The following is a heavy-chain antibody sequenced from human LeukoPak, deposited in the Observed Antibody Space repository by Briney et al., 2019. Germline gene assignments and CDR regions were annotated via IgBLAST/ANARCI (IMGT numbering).Heavy chain of an antibody. Sequence: GGSLRLSCAASRFTFSSYWMTWVRQAPGKGLEWVANIKRDGSEKYYVDSVKGRFTISRDNAKDSLFLQMNSLRVEDTAVYYCARGGAYNSISYYWGQGTLVTVSS. J-gene: IGHJ4*02. CDR3: ARGGAYNSISYY. CDR1: RFTFSSYW. D-gene: IGHD5-24*01. V-gene: IGHV3-7*03. CDR2: IKRDGSEK.